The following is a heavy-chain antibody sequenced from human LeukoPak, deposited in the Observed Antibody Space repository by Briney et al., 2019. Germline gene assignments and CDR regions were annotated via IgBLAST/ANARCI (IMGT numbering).Heavy chain of an antibody. Sequence: GRSLRLSCAASGFTFSSYAMHWVRQAPGKGLEWVAVISYDGSNKYYADPVKGRFTISRDNSKNTLYLQMNSLRAEDTAVYYCARPAGTYYYDSSGYTLDYWGQGTLVTVSS. CDR3: ARPAGTYYYDSSGYTLDY. CDR2: ISYDGSNK. J-gene: IGHJ4*02. CDR1: GFTFSSYA. V-gene: IGHV3-30-3*01. D-gene: IGHD3-22*01.